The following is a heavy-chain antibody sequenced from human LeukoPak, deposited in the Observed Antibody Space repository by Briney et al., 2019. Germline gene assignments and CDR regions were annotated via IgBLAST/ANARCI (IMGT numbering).Heavy chain of an antibody. D-gene: IGHD2-15*01. Sequence: SETLSLTCAVYGGSFSGYYWSWIRQPPGKGLEWIGEINHSGSTNYNPSLKSRVTISVDTSKNQFSLKLSSVTAADTAVYYCARGLRDFDYWGQGTLVTVSS. V-gene: IGHV4-34*01. CDR3: ARGLRDFDY. J-gene: IGHJ4*02. CDR1: GGSFSGYY. CDR2: INHSGST.